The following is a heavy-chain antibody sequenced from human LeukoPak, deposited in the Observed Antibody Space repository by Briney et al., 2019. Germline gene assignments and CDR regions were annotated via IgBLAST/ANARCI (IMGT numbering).Heavy chain of an antibody. CDR1: GATFSNYA. V-gene: IGHV1-69*06. CDR3: AGGDSSGYYRDYYYMDV. J-gene: IGHJ6*03. Sequence: ASVKVSCKASGATFSNYAISWGRQPPDQGLDWRGGIIPIVGTANYAQKFQGRITITADKSTSTAYMEMSRLRSEDTAMYYCAGGDSSGYYRDYYYMDVWGKGTTVTVSS. D-gene: IGHD3-22*01. CDR2: IIPIVGTA.